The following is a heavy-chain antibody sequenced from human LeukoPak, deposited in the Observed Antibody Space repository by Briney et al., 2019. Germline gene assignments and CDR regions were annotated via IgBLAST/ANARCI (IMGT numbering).Heavy chain of an antibody. J-gene: IGHJ3*02. D-gene: IGHD3-10*01. CDR3: ARGDGITMVRGADDAFDI. CDR1: GGSISSGGHS. V-gene: IGHV4-30-2*01. Sequence: SQTLSLTCAVSGGSISSGGHSWSWIRQPPGKGLEWIGYIYHSGSTYYNPSLKSRVTISVDRSKNQFSLKLSSVTAADTAVYYCARGDGITMVRGADDAFDIWGQGTMVTVSS. CDR2: IYHSGST.